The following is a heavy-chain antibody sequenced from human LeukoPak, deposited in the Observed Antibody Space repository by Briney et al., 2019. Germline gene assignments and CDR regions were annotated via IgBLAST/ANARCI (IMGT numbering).Heavy chain of an antibody. CDR3: TRVGYIDEGIDY. D-gene: IGHD5-24*01. V-gene: IGHV3-7*04. Sequence: GGSLRLSCTASGFTFGDYALSWFRQAPGKGLEWVANIKQDGSKKSYVDSVKGRFTISRDNAKNSLYLQMNSLRAEDTAIYYCTRVGYIDEGIDYWGQGTLVTVSS. J-gene: IGHJ4*02. CDR1: GFTFGDYA. CDR2: IKQDGSKK.